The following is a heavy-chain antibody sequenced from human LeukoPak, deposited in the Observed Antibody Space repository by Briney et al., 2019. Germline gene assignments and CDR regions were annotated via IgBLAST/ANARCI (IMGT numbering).Heavy chain of an antibody. CDR1: GFTFSSYG. V-gene: IGHV3-33*08. J-gene: IGHJ6*02. CDR3: ARVANSTTFGMDV. Sequence: GGSLRLSCAASGFTFSSYGMHWVRQAPGKGLEWVALIWFDGSKKYYADSVKGRFTISRDNSNNTLYLQMNSLRVEDTAVYYWARVANSTTFGMDVWGQGTTATVSS. CDR2: IWFDGSKK. D-gene: IGHD3-9*01.